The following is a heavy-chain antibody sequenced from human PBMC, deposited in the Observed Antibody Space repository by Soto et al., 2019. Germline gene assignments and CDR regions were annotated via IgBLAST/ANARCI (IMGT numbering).Heavy chain of an antibody. CDR2: LYWDDDK. CDR1: GLSLRTIGVG. J-gene: IGHJ6*02. V-gene: IGHV2-5*02. Sequence: QVTLKESGPTLVKPTQTLTLTCTVSGLSLRTIGVGVGWVRQPPGKALEWLALLYWDDDKRYSPSLRSRLTIAKDISEKQVVLTMTNIDTVDTATYYCVQSRCGGDCLEIYSSHAYNGLDVWGQGTTVNVSS. D-gene: IGHD2-21*02. CDR3: VQSRCGGDCLEIYSSHAYNGLDV.